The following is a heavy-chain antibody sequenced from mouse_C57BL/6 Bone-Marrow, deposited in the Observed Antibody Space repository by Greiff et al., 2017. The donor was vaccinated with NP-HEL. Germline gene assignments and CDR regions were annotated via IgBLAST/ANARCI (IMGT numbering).Heavy chain of an antibody. Sequence: QVQLKQSGAELVKPGASVKLSCKASGYTFTSYWMHWVKQRPGRGLEWIGRIDPNSGGTKYNEKFKSKATLTVDKPSSTAYMQLSSLTSEDSAVYCCARDYGSSYWYFDVWGTGTTVTVSS. CDR3: ARDYGSSYWYFDV. CDR2: IDPNSGGT. CDR1: GYTFTSYW. V-gene: IGHV1-72*01. J-gene: IGHJ1*03. D-gene: IGHD1-1*01.